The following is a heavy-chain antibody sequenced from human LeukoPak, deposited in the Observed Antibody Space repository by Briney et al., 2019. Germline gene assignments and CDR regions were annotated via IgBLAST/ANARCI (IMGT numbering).Heavy chain of an antibody. CDR3: ARGFTAGGSGSHNWFDP. CDR1: GYTFTSYY. V-gene: IGHV1-46*01. CDR2: INPSGGST. D-gene: IGHD3-10*01. J-gene: IGHJ5*02. Sequence: ASVKVSCKAPGYTFTSYYMHWVRQAPGQGLEWMGIINPSGGSTSYAQKFQGRVTMTRDTSTSTVYMELSSLRSEDTAVYYCARGFTAGGSGSHNWFDPWGQGTLVTVSS.